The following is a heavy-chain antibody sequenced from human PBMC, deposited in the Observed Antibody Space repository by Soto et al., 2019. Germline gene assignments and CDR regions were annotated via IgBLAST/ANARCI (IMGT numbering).Heavy chain of an antibody. CDR2: ISGSGGST. J-gene: IGHJ4*02. CDR3: AKAARVEELWPIWGNNDY. D-gene: IGHD3-16*01. Sequence: GGSLRLSCAASGFTFSSYAMSWVRQAPGKGLEWVSAISGSGGSTYYADSVKGRFTISRDNSKNTLYLQMNSLRAEDTAVYYCAKAARVEELWPIWGNNDYWGQGTLVTVSS. CDR1: GFTFSSYA. V-gene: IGHV3-23*01.